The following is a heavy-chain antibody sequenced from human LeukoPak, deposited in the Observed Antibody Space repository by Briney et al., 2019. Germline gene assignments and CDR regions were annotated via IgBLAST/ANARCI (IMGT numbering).Heavy chain of an antibody. V-gene: IGHV3-48*03. CDR2: ISSSGSTI. J-gene: IGHJ4*02. Sequence: PGGSLRLSCAASGFTFSSYEMNWVRQAPGKGLEWVSYISSSGSTIYYADSVKGRFTISRDNAKNSPYLQMNSLRAEDTAVYYCARDSYCSGGSCLPFFDYWGQGTLVTVSS. CDR1: GFTFSSYE. CDR3: ARDSYCSGGSCLPFFDY. D-gene: IGHD2-15*01.